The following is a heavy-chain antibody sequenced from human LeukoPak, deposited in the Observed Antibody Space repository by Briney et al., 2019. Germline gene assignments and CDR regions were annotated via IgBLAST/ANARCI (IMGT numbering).Heavy chain of an antibody. CDR1: GGSISDYY. CDR2: IHTSGSS. J-gene: IGHJ5*02. Sequence: SETLSLTCTVSGGSISDYYWGWIRQPPGKGLEWIAYIHTSGSSNYNPSLKSRVTASVDTSKKQFSLKVNSVTAADTAVYYCARHAKIAGDTYYRWFDPWGQGTLVTVSS. V-gene: IGHV4-4*09. D-gene: IGHD2-21*02. CDR3: ARHAKIAGDTYYRWFDP.